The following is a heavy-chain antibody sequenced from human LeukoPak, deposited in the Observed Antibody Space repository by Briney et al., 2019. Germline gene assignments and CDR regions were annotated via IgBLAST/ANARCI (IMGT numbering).Heavy chain of an antibody. J-gene: IGHJ6*03. CDR1: GYTFTSYG. CDR3: ARVVGSGSYYYYYYMDV. D-gene: IGHD3-10*01. CDR2: ISAYNGNT. V-gene: IGHV1-18*01. Sequence: GASVKVSFKASGYTFTSYGISWVRQAPGQGLEWMGWISAYNGNTNHAQKLQGRVTMTTDTSTSTAYMELRSLRSDDTAVYYCARVVGSGSYYYYYYMDVWGKGTTVTVSS.